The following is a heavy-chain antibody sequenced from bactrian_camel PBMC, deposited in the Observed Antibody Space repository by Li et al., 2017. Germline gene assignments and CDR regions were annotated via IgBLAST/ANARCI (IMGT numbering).Heavy chain of an antibody. J-gene: IGHJ6*01. Sequence: HVQLVESGGGSVQAGGSLRLSCAASGYDYTGKCIGWFRQAPGKERAGVACIYTGDGGALLADSVKGRFAISQDNAKNMVCLQMNNLKPEDTAMYYCAARVRFCNGHWRSRIDFDFWGQGTQVTVS. CDR3: AARVRFCNGHWRSRIDFDF. CDR1: GYDYTGKC. D-gene: IGHD3*01. V-gene: IGHV3S63*01. CDR2: IYTGDGGA.